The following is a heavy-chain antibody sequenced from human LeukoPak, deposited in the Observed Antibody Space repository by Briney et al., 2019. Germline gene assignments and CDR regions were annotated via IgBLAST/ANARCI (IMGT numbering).Heavy chain of an antibody. J-gene: IGHJ4*02. CDR1: GITLSNYG. CDR3: AKRGVVIRVFLVGFHKEAYYFDS. Sequence: GGSLRLSCAVSGITLSNYGMSWVRQAPGKGLEWVAGLSGSGGGTNYADSVQGRFTISRDSPKNTLYLQMNSLRAEDTAVYFCAKRGVVIRVFLVGFHKEAYYFDSWGQGALVTVSS. D-gene: IGHD3-10*01. V-gene: IGHV3-23*01. CDR2: LSGSGGGT.